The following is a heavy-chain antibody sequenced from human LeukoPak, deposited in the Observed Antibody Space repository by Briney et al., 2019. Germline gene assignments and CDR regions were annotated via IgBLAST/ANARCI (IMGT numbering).Heavy chain of an antibody. D-gene: IGHD2-2*01. CDR1: GYSFPSYW. CDR2: IYPDDFDN. CDR3: ARLGCSSTSCYDV. Sequence: GESLKISCKGSGYSFPSYWIGWVRQMPGKGLEWMAIIYPDDFDNRYSPSFQGQTTISDHKSIDTAYLQWNSLKASDSAMYYCARLGCSSTSCYDVWGKGTTVTVSS. V-gene: IGHV5-51*01. J-gene: IGHJ6*04.